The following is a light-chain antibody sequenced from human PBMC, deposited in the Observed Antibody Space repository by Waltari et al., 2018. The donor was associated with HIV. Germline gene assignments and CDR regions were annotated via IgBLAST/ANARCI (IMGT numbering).Light chain of an antibody. V-gene: IGKV4-1*01. Sequence: DIVMTQSPDFLLVSVRERATSTCTASLSLFYSSKNKNFLAWYQVKPQQAPKPLIYWASTRHVGVPGRFSGSGSGADFTLTIDSLQLEDVAVYYCQQYYATSVTFGGGT. CDR1: LSLFYSSKNKNF. CDR2: WAS. J-gene: IGKJ4*01. CDR3: QQYYATSVT.